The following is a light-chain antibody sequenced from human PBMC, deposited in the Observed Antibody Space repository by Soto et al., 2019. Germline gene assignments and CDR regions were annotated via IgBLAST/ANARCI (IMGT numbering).Light chain of an antibody. J-gene: IGKJ1*01. CDR2: GAS. V-gene: IGKV3-20*01. CDR1: QSVSSSY. CDR3: QQYGNSPQT. Sequence: ESVLTQSPVTLSLSPGERATLSCRASQSVSSSYLAWYQQKPGQAPRLLIYGASSRATGIPNRFSGSGSGTDFTLTISRLEPEDFAVYYCQQYGNSPQTFGQGTKVDIK.